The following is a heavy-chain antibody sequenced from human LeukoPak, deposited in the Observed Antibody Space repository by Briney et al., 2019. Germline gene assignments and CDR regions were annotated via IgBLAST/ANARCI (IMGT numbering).Heavy chain of an antibody. V-gene: IGHV6-1*01. CDR2: TYYRSEWYS. CDR1: GDSVSSNSAT. Sequence: SQTLSLTCAISGDSVSSNSATWNWIRQSPSRGLEWLGRTYYRSEWYSDYTVSVKNRLTINPDTSKNQFSLKLGSVTAADTAVYYCARDLYSHYHNHAFDIWGQGTMVTVSS. J-gene: IGHJ3*02. CDR3: ARDLYSHYHNHAFDI. D-gene: IGHD4-4*01.